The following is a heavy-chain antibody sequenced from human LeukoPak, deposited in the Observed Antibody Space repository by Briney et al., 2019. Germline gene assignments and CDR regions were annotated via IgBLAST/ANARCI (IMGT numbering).Heavy chain of an antibody. D-gene: IGHD5-18*01. CDR1: GDSITSGYY. Sequence: TSETLSFTCAVSGDSITSGYYWAWIRQPPGKGLEWIGSIFHSGSTYRNPSLRSRLTISLNTSKNQISLILSSMTAADTAVYYCARSSSVDTALVGVHWFDPWGQGTLVTVSS. V-gene: IGHV4-38-2*01. J-gene: IGHJ5*02. CDR2: IFHSGST. CDR3: ARSSSVDTALVGVHWFDP.